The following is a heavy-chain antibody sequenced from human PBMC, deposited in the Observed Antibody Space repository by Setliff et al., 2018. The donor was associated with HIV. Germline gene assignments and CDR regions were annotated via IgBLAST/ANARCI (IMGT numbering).Heavy chain of an antibody. CDR1: GGSISSYY. D-gene: IGHD3-10*01. CDR2: IYSSGST. Sequence: PSETLSLTCTVSGGSISSYYWSWIRQPPGKGLEWLGHIYSSGSTNYNPSLKSRVTISVDTSKNQFPLKLYSVTAADTAVYYCARAYFGSGIYYWGQGTLVTVSS. J-gene: IGHJ4*02. CDR3: ARAYFGSGIYY. V-gene: IGHV4-4*09.